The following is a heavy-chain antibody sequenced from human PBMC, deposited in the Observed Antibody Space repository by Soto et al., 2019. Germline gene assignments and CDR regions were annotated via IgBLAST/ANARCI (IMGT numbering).Heavy chain of an antibody. Sequence: SETLSLTSAVYGGSFSGYDWSWIRQPPGKGLEWIGEINHSGSTNYNPSLKSRVTISVDTSKNQFSLKLSSVTAADTAAYYCARDSQGYGFLFDYWGQGTLVTVSS. J-gene: IGHJ4*02. D-gene: IGHD5-18*01. CDR2: INHSGST. V-gene: IGHV4-34*01. CDR1: GGSFSGYD. CDR3: ARDSQGYGFLFDY.